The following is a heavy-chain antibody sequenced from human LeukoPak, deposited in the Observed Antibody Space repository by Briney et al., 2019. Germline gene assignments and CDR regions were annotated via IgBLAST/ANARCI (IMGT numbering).Heavy chain of an antibody. J-gene: IGHJ4*02. Sequence: ASVKVSCKASGYTFTSYGISWVRQAPGQGLEWMGWISAYNGNTNYAQKLQGRVTMTTDTSTSTAYMELRSLRSDDTAVYYCARDGCGGDCYSGDFDYWGQGTLVTVSS. CDR2: ISAYNGNT. D-gene: IGHD2-21*02. CDR1: GYTFTSYG. V-gene: IGHV1-18*01. CDR3: ARDGCGGDCYSGDFDY.